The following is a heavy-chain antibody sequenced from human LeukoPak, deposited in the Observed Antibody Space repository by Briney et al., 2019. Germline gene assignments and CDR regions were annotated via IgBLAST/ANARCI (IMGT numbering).Heavy chain of an antibody. CDR2: ISYDGSNK. V-gene: IGHV3-30-3*01. CDR3: AKERVGAIY. Sequence: GGSLRLSCAASGFTFSSYAMHWVRQAPGKGLEWVAVISYDGSNKYYADSVKGRFTISRDNSKNTLYLQMNSLRAEDTAVYYCAKERVGAIYWGQGTLVTVSS. CDR1: GFTFSSYA. J-gene: IGHJ4*02. D-gene: IGHD1-26*01.